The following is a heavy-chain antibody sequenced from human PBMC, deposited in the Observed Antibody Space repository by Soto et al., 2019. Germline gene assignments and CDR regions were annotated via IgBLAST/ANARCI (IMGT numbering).Heavy chain of an antibody. CDR2: IYHSGST. J-gene: IGHJ4*02. CDR3: AAGGGLPRYY. D-gene: IGHD5-12*01. V-gene: IGHV4-30-2*01. CDR1: GGSISSGGYS. Sequence: QLQLQESGSGLVKPSQTLSLTCAVSGGSISSGGYSWSWIRQPPGKGLEWIGYIYHSGSTYYNPSLKRRVTISGDRPKNRFSLKLSSVTAADTAVYFCAAGGGLPRYYWGQGTLVSVSS.